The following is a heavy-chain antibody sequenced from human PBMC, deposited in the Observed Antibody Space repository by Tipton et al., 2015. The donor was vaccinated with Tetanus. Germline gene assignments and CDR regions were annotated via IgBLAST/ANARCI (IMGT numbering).Heavy chain of an antibody. CDR1: GGSFSDYY. Sequence: TLSLTCAVYGGSFSDYYWSWIRQPPGKGLEWIGEINHSGSTNYNPSLKSRVTISVDTSKTQFSLKLSSVTAADTAVYYCAREDIVVVPAASYNWFDPWGQGTLVTVSS. D-gene: IGHD2-2*01. V-gene: IGHV4-34*01. CDR2: INHSGST. CDR3: AREDIVVVPAASYNWFDP. J-gene: IGHJ5*02.